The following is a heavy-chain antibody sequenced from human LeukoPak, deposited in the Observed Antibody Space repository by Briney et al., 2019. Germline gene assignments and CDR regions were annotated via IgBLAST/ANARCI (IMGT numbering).Heavy chain of an antibody. Sequence: GGSLRLSCAASGFTFSSYGMHWVRQAPGKGLEWMGGFDPEDGETIYAQKFQGRVTMTEDTSTDTAYMELSSLRSEDTAVYYCATGYSNPRELRYGMDVWGQGTTVTVSS. J-gene: IGHJ6*02. D-gene: IGHD4-11*01. CDR2: FDPEDGET. CDR1: GFTFSSYG. V-gene: IGHV1-24*01. CDR3: ATGYSNPRELRYGMDV.